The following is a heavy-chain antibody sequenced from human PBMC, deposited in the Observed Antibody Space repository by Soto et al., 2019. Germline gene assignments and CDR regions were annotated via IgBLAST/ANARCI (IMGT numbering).Heavy chain of an antibody. Sequence: SETLSLTCTVSGFSISSSSYYWVWIRQPPGKGLEWLGSIYHSGSIHYNPSLKSRVTISVDTSKNQFSLKLNSVTAADTAVYYCARDRVMLTFGGASEEWGIDSWGPGTLVTVSS. CDR1: GFSISSSSYY. D-gene: IGHD3-16*01. CDR3: ARDRVMLTFGGASEEWGIDS. J-gene: IGHJ4*02. V-gene: IGHV4-39*07. CDR2: IYHSGSI.